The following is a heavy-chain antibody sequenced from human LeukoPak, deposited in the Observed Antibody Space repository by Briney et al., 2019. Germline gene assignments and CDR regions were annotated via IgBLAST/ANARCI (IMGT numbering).Heavy chain of an antibody. CDR3: ARHVILRLGELSIHAYYFDY. D-gene: IGHD3-16*02. V-gene: IGHV4-59*04. Sequence: PSETLSLTCTVSGGSISSYYWSWIRQPPGKGLEWIGTFYHGGSTYYNPSLKSRVTISVDTSKNQFSLKLSSVTAADTAVYYCARHVILRLGELSIHAYYFDYWGQGTLVTVSS. CDR1: GGSISSYY. CDR2: FYHGGST. J-gene: IGHJ4*02.